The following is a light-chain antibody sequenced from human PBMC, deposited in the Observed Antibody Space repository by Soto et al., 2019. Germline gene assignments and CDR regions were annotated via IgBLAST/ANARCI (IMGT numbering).Light chain of an antibody. CDR2: GAS. V-gene: IGKV3-20*01. CDR1: QSVSSSF. Sequence: ESVLTQSPGTLSLSPGERATLSCRASQSVSSSFLAWYQLKPGQAPRLLIYGASSRATGIPDRFSGSGSGTDCPLTISRLEPEDFAVYYCQQYDSSPWTFGQGTKVEIK. J-gene: IGKJ1*01. CDR3: QQYDSSPWT.